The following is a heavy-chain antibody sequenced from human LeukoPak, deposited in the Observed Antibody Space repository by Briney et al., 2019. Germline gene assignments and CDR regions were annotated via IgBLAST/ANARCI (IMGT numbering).Heavy chain of an antibody. V-gene: IGHV3-23*01. CDR1: GLTFSDYS. CDR3: AKEIRGYNYGYYYGMDV. CDR2: ISAGGGST. J-gene: IGHJ6*02. Sequence: GGSLRLSCAASGLTFSDYSMTWVRQAPGKGLFWVSGISAGGGSTYYADSVKGRFTISRDNSRNTLYLQMNSLRAEDTAVYYCAKEIRGYNYGYYYGMDVWGQGTTVTVSS. D-gene: IGHD5-18*01.